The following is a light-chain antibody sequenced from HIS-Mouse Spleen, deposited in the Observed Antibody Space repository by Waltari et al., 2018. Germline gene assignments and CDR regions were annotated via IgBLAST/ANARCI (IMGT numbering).Light chain of an antibody. V-gene: IGKV4-1*01. CDR1: QSVLYSSNNKNY. J-gene: IGKJ4*01. CDR2: WAS. CDR3: QQYYSTLT. Sequence: DIVMTQSPDSLAVSLGERATINCKSSQSVLYSSNNKNYLAWYQQKPGQPPKLLIYWASTRESGVPDRFSGSGYGTDFTLTISSLQAEDVAVYYCQQYYSTLTFGGGTKVEIK.